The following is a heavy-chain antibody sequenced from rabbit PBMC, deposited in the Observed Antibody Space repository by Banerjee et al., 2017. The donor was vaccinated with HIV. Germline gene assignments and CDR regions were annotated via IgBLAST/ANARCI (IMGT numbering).Heavy chain of an antibody. Sequence: QSLEESGGDLVKPGASLTLTCTASGFSFSSSQYMCWVRQAPGKGLEWIACIHAGSSGSTYYAGWAKGRFTISKASSTTVDLKMTSLTGADTATYFCARWYAGGSFKLWGPGTLVTVS. CDR3: ARWYAGGSFKL. V-gene: IGHV1S40*01. CDR2: IHAGSSGST. D-gene: IGHD8-1*01. J-gene: IGHJ4*01. CDR1: GFSFSSSQY.